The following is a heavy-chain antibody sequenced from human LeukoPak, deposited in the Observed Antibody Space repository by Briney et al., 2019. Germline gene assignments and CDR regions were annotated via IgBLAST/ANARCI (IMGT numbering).Heavy chain of an antibody. J-gene: IGHJ4*02. CDR3: CNSMSSSWTFDY. Sequence: PGGSLRLSCAASGFTFSNYGMHWVRQAPGKGLEWVAVISYDGSNKYYADSVKGRFTISRDNSKNTLYLQMNSLRAEDTAVYYCCNSMSSSWTFDYWGQGTLVTVSS. V-gene: IGHV3-30*03. D-gene: IGHD6-13*01. CDR1: GFTFSNYG. CDR2: ISYDGSNK.